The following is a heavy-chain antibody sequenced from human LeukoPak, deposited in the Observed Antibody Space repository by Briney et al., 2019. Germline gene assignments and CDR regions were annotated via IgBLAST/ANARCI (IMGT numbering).Heavy chain of an antibody. V-gene: IGHV3-20*04. CDR2: INWNGGST. CDR3: ARENSSGWYWYYFDY. D-gene: IGHD6-19*01. Sequence: GGSLRLSCAASGFTFDDYGMSWVRQAPGKGLEWVSGINWNGGSTGYADSVKGRSTISRDNAKNSLYLQMNSLRAEDTALYYCARENSSGWYWYYFDYWGQGTLVTVSS. J-gene: IGHJ4*02. CDR1: GFTFDDYG.